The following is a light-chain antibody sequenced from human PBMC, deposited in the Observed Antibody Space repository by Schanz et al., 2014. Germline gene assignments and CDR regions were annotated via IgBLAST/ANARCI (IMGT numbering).Light chain of an antibody. CDR1: SSNIGNNT. CDR2: SNN. J-gene: IGLJ3*02. Sequence: QSVLTQPPSASGTPGQRVTISCSGSSSNIGNNTVNWYQQLPGTAPKLLIYSNNQRPSGVPDRFSGSKSGTSASLAISGLQSEDEADYYCAAWDDSLNGLWVFGGGTKVTVL. CDR3: AAWDDSLNGLWV. V-gene: IGLV1-44*01.